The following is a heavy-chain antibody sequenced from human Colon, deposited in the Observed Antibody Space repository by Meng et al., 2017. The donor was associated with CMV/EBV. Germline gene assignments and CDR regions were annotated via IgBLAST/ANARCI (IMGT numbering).Heavy chain of an antibody. J-gene: IGHJ6*02. Sequence: GSLRLSCSVSGVAMSLYYWSWIRQAPGKGLEWIGHIYESGTTKYNPSLESRVTISADTSKNEFSLKLRSVTAADTAVYYCARQRRRINLLKENEADFHGDMDVWGQGTTVTVSS. D-gene: IGHD3-10*01. CDR1: GVAMSLYY. V-gene: IGHV4-59*08. CDR3: ARQRRRINLLKENEADFHGDMDV. CDR2: IYESGTT.